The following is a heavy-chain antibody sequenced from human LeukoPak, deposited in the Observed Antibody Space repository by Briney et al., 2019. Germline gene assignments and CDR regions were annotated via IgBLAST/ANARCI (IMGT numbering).Heavy chain of an antibody. V-gene: IGHV4-59*01. J-gene: IGHJ4*02. CDR2: IYYSGST. D-gene: IGHD2-2*01. CDR3: ARGVVPAAYYFDY. CDR1: GGSFSGYY. Sequence: PSETLSLTCAVYGGSFSGYYWSWIRQPPGKGLEWSGYIYYSGSTNYNPSLKSRVTISVDTSKNQFSLKLSSVTAADTAVYYCARGVVPAAYYFDYWGQGTLVTVSS.